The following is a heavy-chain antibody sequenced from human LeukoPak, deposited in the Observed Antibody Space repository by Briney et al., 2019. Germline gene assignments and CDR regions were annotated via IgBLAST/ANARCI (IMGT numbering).Heavy chain of an antibody. Sequence: PSETLSLTCTVSGGSISSYYWSWIRQPPGKGLEWIGYIYYSGSTNYNPSLKSRVTISVDTSKNQFSLKLSSVTAADTAVYYCGRGDSSSWTYYFDYWGQRTLVTVSS. V-gene: IGHV4-59*08. D-gene: IGHD6-13*01. CDR2: IYYSGST. CDR1: GGSISSYY. CDR3: GRGDSSSWTYYFDY. J-gene: IGHJ4*02.